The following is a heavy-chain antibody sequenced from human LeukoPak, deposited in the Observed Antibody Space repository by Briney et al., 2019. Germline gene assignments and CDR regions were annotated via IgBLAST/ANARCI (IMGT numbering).Heavy chain of an antibody. V-gene: IGHV3-11*01. J-gene: IGHJ1*01. D-gene: IGHD2-21*02. Sequence: GGSLRLSCAASGFTFSDSYMSWIRQAPGKGLEWVSYLSSNSYTIFYGDSVKGRFTISRDNAKNSLYLQMNSLRADDTAVYYCARARGVVVTAIPEYFQHWGQGTLVTVSS. CDR1: GFTFSDSY. CDR3: ARARGVVVTAIPEYFQH. CDR2: LSSNSYTI.